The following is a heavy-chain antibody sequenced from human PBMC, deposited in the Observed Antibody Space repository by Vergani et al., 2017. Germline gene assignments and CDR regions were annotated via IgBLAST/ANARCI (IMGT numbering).Heavy chain of an antibody. D-gene: IGHD3-22*01. CDR3: ARENYENYNGEY. CDR2: ISGSGGST. J-gene: IGHJ4*02. Sequence: EVQLLESGGGLVQPGGSLRLSCAASGFTFSSYAMSWVRQAPGKGLEWVSAISGSGGSTYYADSVKGRFTISRDNAKNSLYLQMNSLRAEDTAIYFCARENYENYNGEYWGQGTLVTVSA. V-gene: IGHV3-23*01. CDR1: GFTFSSYA.